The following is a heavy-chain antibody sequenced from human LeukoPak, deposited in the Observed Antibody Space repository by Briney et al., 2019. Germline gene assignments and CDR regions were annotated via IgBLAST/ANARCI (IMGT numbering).Heavy chain of an antibody. CDR2: INAANGYT. D-gene: IGHD6-19*01. J-gene: IGHJ5*02. CDR3: ARGAPIRVAVAATFDP. V-gene: IGHV1-3*01. CDR1: GFSFITYT. Sequence: ASVTVSFKTSGFSFITYTMHWVRQAPGQSLEWMGWINAANGYTQYSQRFQGRVTITRDTSASTAYMELSGLRSEDTAVYYCARGAPIRVAVAATFDPWGQGTLVTVPS.